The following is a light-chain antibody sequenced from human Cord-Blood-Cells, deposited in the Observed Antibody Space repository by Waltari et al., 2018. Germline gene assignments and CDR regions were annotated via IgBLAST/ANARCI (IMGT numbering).Light chain of an antibody. CDR2: AAS. V-gene: IGKV1-39*01. CDR1: QSMSSY. J-gene: IGKJ2*01. Sequence: DIQMTQSPSSLSASVGDRVTITCRASQSMSSYLSWYQQKPGHAPKLLIYAASSLQSGVPSRFSGSGSGTDFTLTISSQQPEDFATYYCQQSYSTPPEYTFGQGIKLEIK. CDR3: QQSYSTPPEYT.